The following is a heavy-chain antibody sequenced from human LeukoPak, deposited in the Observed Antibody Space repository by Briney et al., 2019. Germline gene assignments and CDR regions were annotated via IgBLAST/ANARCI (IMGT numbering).Heavy chain of an antibody. Sequence: PSETLFLTCSVSGGSISSSSYYWGWIRQPPGKGLEWIGSIYYSGSTYYNPSLKSRVTISVDTSKNQFSLKLSSVTAADTAVYYCARYIYGSGNFDYWGQGTLVTVSS. J-gene: IGHJ4*02. D-gene: IGHD3-10*01. CDR1: GGSISSSSYY. CDR3: ARYIYGSGNFDY. CDR2: IYYSGST. V-gene: IGHV4-39*01.